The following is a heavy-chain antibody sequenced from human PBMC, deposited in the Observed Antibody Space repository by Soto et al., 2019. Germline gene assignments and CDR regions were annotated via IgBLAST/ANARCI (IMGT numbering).Heavy chain of an antibody. D-gene: IGHD4-17*01. Sequence: QVQLVESGGGVVQPGRSLRLSCAASGFTFSSYVMHWVRQAAGKGLEWVAVISYDGSDKYYADSVKGRFTISRDNSNNTLYLQMNSLRAEDTPVYYCAKDRRALGRYGDYYFDYWGQGTLVTVSS. CDR2: ISYDGSDK. CDR1: GFTFSSYV. J-gene: IGHJ4*02. V-gene: IGHV3-30*18. CDR3: AKDRRALGRYGDYYFDY.